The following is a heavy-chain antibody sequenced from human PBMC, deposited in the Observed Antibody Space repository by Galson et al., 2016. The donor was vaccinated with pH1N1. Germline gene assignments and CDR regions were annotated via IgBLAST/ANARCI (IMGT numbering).Heavy chain of an antibody. CDR3: ARDPTPTTGPRFSFFYGMDV. J-gene: IGHJ6*02. V-gene: IGHV1-46*01. CDR2: INPTTDST. D-gene: IGHD4-17*01. Sequence: SGYSFTDYYIHWVRQAPGQGLEWMGIINPTTDSTSYAQKFQGRVTVTRDTSATTVYLDLSSLRSDDTAVYYCARDPTPTTGPRFSFFYGMDVWGQGTTVTVSS. CDR1: GYSFTDYY.